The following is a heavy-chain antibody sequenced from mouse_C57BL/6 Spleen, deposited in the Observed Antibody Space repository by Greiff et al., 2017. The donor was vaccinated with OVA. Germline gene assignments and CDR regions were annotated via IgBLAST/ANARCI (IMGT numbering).Heavy chain of an antibody. V-gene: IGHV1-55*01. CDR3: ARVPLRLQDYAMDY. CDR1: GYTFTSYW. Sequence: VQLQQPGAELVKPGASVKMSCKASGYTFTSYWITWVKQRPGQGLEWIGDIYPGSGSTNYNEKFKSKATLTVDTSSSTAYMQLSSLTSEDSAVYYCARVPLRLQDYAMDYWGQGTSVTVSS. J-gene: IGHJ4*01. D-gene: IGHD3-2*02. CDR2: IYPGSGST.